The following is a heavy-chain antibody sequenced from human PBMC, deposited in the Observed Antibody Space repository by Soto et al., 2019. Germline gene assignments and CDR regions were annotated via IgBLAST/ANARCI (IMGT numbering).Heavy chain of an antibody. CDR3: ERHVRWGAGYNSIDY. CDR2: IYYSGST. D-gene: IGHD5-12*01. V-gene: IGHV4-31*03. Sequence: KPSETLSLTCTVSGGSVSSGAYYWTWIRQRPGKGLEWIGYIYYSGSTYYSPSLKSRLSISLDTSKNQFSLRLSSVTAADTAMYYCERHVRWGAGYNSIDYWGQGTLVTVSS. J-gene: IGHJ4*02. CDR1: GGSVSSGAYY.